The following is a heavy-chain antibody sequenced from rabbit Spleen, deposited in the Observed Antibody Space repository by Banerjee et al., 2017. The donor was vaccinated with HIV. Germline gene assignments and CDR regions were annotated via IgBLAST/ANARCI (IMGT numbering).Heavy chain of an antibody. D-gene: IGHD4-1*01. CDR3: ARDATIHDLNL. CDR2: INAVTGKA. CDR1: GFSFSNKAV. Sequence: QEQLVESGGGLVKPGASLTLTCKASGFSFSNKAVMCWVRQAPGKGLEWIACINAVTGKAVYASWAKGRFTFSKTSSTTVTLQMTSLTAADTATYFCARDATIHDLNLWGQGTLVTVS. J-gene: IGHJ4*01. V-gene: IGHV1S45*01.